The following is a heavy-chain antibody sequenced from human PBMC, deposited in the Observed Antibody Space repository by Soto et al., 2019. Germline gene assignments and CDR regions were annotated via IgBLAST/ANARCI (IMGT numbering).Heavy chain of an antibody. CDR2: ISYDGSNK. V-gene: IGHV3-30*18. J-gene: IGHJ4*02. Sequence: GGSLRLSWAASGFTFSSYGMHWVRQAPGKGLEWVAVISYDGSNKYYADSVKGRFTISRDNSKNTLYLQMNSLRAEDTAVYYCSNGNYCGQGTLVTVSS. CDR1: GFTFSSYG. D-gene: IGHD1-26*01. CDR3: SNGNY.